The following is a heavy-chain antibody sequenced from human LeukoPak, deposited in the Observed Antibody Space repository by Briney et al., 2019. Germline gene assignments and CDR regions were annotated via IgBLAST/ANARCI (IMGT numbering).Heavy chain of an antibody. V-gene: IGHV3-7*01. D-gene: IGHD1-26*01. J-gene: IGHJ4*02. CDR3: ARESSGSTVHY. Sequence: QGDSPRLSCAASGFTFSSYWMSWVRQAPGKGLEWVANINQDGSEKYYVDSVKGRFTISRDNAKSSLYLQMSSLRAEDTAVYYCARESSGSTVHYWGQGTLVTVSS. CDR1: GFTFSSYW. CDR2: INQDGSEK.